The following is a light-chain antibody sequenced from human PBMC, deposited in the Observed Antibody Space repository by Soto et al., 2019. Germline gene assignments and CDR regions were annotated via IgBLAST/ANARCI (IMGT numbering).Light chain of an antibody. J-gene: IGKJ2*01. V-gene: IGKV3-15*01. CDR3: QQYNNWPPYT. CDR1: QSVSSN. Sequence: EIVMTQSPVTLSVSPGEGAALSCRASQSVSSNLAWYQQKPGQAPRLLIYGASTRATGIPARFSGSGSGTEFTLTISSLQSEDFAVYYCQQYNNWPPYTFGQGTKVEV. CDR2: GAS.